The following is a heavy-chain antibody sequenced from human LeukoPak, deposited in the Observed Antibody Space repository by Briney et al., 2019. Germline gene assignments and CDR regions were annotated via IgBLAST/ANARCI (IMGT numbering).Heavy chain of an antibody. J-gene: IGHJ6*02. CDR2: IYYSGST. D-gene: IGHD3-16*01. V-gene: IGHV4-59*01. Sequence: GSLRLSCVGSGFTFSRYWLNWVRQAPGKGLEWIGYIYYSGSTNYNPSLKSRVTISVDTSKNQFSLKLSSVTAADTAVYYCASSVWGSYRQYYGMDVWGQGTTVTVSS. CDR3: ASSVWGSYRQYYGMDV. CDR1: GFTFSRYW.